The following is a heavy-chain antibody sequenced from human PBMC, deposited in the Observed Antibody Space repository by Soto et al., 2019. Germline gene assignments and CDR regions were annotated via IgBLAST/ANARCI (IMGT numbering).Heavy chain of an antibody. Sequence: QVQLVQSGPEMKKPGSSVKVSCKASGGTFSSYVISWVRQAPGPGLEWMGGIITICETAKYEQKSQGRVTITADESTSTVYMELSSLRPEDTALYFCAKAVADYGFGGGRSSTSIRAYGMDVWGQGTPVIVSS. V-gene: IGHV1-69*01. D-gene: IGHD3-3*01. CDR3: AKAVADYGFGGGRSSTSIRAYGMDV. CDR2: IITICETA. CDR1: GGTFSSYV. J-gene: IGHJ6*02.